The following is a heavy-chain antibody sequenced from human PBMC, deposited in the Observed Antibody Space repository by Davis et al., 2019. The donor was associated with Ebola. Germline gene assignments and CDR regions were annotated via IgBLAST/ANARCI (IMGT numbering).Heavy chain of an antibody. CDR1: GGSISSYY. CDR3: ARDLGIAVAGTFFDY. Sequence: PSETLSLTCTVSGGSISSYYWSWIRQPPGKGLEWIGEINHSGSTNYNPSPKSRVTISVDTSKNQFSLKLGSVTAADTAVYYCARDLGIAVAGTFFDYWGQGTLVTVSS. D-gene: IGHD6-19*01. CDR2: INHSGST. V-gene: IGHV4-34*01. J-gene: IGHJ4*02.